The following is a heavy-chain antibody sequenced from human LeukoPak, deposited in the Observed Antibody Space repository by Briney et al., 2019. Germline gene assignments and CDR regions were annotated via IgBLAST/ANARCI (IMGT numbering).Heavy chain of an antibody. CDR2: IFYSGST. J-gene: IGHJ4*02. V-gene: IGHV4-39*07. D-gene: IGHD2-21*01. CDR1: GGSISTSNYY. CDR3: ASGRVVDPGYYFDC. Sequence: SETLSLTCTVSGGSISTSNYYWGWIRQPPGKGLEWIGNIFYSGSTYYSPSLKSRVTISVDKSKNQFSLKLTSVTAADTAVYYCASGRVVDPGYYFDCWGQGTLVTVSS.